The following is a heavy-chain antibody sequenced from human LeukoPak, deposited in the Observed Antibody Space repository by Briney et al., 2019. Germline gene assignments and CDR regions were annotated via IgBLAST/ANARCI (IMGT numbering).Heavy chain of an antibody. V-gene: IGHV1-69*06. J-gene: IGHJ4*02. CDR1: GDTFTTYA. Sequence: SVKVSCKTSGDTFTTYAIIWVRQAPGQGLEWMGGIIPMFGTPNYAQRLQGRVTITADKSTSTAYMELSSLRSEDTAMYYCARGSTVTTYRSLDYWGQGTLVTVSS. CDR3: ARGSTVTTYRSLDY. CDR2: IIPMFGTP. D-gene: IGHD4-11*01.